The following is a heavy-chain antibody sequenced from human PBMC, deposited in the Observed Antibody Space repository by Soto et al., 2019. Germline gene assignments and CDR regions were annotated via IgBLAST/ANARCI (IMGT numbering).Heavy chain of an antibody. D-gene: IGHD6-13*01. Sequence: GGSLRLSCAASGFAFSSHWMHWVRQAPGKGLVWVSHIGPDGSSTRDADSVQGRFTISRDNARNTLYLQMNSLRDGDTAVYYCARGAAAVPIYGMDVWGQWTTVTVSS. V-gene: IGHV3-74*01. CDR2: IGPDGSST. CDR3: ARGAAAVPIYGMDV. CDR1: GFAFSSHW. J-gene: IGHJ6*02.